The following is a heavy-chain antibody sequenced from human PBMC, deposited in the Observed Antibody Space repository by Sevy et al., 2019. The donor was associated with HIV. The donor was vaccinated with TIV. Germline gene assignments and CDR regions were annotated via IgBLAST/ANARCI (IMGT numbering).Heavy chain of an antibody. J-gene: IGHJ4*02. D-gene: IGHD3-22*01. CDR2: IKQDGNEK. CDR3: ASKTYHYDSNTYYPVY. V-gene: IGHV3-7*01. CDR1: GFNLSPYW. Sequence: GGSLRLSCVASGFNLSPYWMTWVRQAPGKGLEWVANIKQDGNEKYYVDSVKGRVTFSRDNAKNAHYLQTYSTRVEDTAGYFCASKTYHYDSNTYYPVYWGQGTRVTVSS.